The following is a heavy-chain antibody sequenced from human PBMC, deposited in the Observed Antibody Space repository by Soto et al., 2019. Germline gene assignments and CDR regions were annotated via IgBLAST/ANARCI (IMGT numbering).Heavy chain of an antibody. CDR1: GYTFSNYG. CDR3: ARGANCGSDCYSPAEYSQH. D-gene: IGHD2-21*02. Sequence: QVQLVQSGAEVKKPGASVKVSCKASGYTFSNYGISWVRQAPGQGLEWMGWISAYNGKTYDAERLQGRVTMTTDTSTSTAYMELRSLRSDDTAVYYCARGANCGSDCYSPAEYSQHWGQGTLVTVSS. V-gene: IGHV1-18*04. CDR2: ISAYNGKT. J-gene: IGHJ1*01.